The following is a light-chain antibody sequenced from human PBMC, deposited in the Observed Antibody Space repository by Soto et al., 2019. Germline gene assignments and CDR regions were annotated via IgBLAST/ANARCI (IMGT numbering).Light chain of an antibody. J-gene: IGLJ3*02. CDR3: LSHTGSRTL. CDR2: EVT. V-gene: IGLV2-14*01. CDR1: SSDVGDYNY. Sequence: QSVLTQPASVSGSPGQSITISCTGASSDVGDYNYVSWYQEHPGQVPKLIIFEVTTRPSGVSDRFSGSRSGNMASLTISGLQAEDEADYYCLSHTGSRTLFGGGTKVTVL.